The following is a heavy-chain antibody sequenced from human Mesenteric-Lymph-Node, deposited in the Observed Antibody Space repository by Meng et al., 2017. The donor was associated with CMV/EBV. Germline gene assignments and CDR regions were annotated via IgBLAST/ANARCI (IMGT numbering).Heavy chain of an antibody. CDR1: GYSFTNYW. V-gene: IGHV5-51*01. D-gene: IGHD3-3*01. Sequence: GGSRRLSCQTSGYSFTNYWIGWVRQMPGKGLEWMGSIHPGDSDARYSPSFQGQVTISADKSISTAYLHWSNLKASDTGMYFCARPFAFDTVTKTYYYYYGMDVWGQGTTVTVSS. CDR2: IHPGDSDA. J-gene: IGHJ6*02. CDR3: ARPFAFDTVTKTYYYYYGMDV.